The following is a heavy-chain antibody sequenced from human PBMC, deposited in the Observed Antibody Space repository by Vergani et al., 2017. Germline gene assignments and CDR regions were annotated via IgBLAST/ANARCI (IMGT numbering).Heavy chain of an antibody. J-gene: IGHJ5*02. Sequence: QVQLQESGPGLVKPSQTLSLTCTVSGGSISSGGYYWSWIRQHPGKGLEWIGYIYYSGSTYYNPSLKSRVTISVDTSKNQFSLKLSSVTAADTAVYYCARDRGDGYNTHNWFDPWGQGTLVTVSS. CDR1: GGSISSGGYY. D-gene: IGHD5-24*01. CDR2: IYYSGST. CDR3: ARDRGDGYNTHNWFDP. V-gene: IGHV4-31*03.